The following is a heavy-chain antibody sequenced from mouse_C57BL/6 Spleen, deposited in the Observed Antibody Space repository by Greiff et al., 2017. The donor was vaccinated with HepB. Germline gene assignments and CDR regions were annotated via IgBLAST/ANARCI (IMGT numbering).Heavy chain of an antibody. CDR3: ARLDYGSSYDAMDY. CDR2: IDPSDSYT. V-gene: IGHV1-69*01. Sequence: QVQLQQPGAELVMPGASVKLSCKASGYTFTSYWMHWVKQRPGQGLEWIGEIDPSDSYTNYNQKFKGKSTLTVDKSSSTAYMQLSSLTSEDSAVYYWARLDYGSSYDAMDYWGQGTSVTVSS. J-gene: IGHJ4*01. CDR1: GYTFTSYW. D-gene: IGHD1-1*01.